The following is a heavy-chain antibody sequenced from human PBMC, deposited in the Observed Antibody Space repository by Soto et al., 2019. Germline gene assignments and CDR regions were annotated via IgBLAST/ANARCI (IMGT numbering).Heavy chain of an antibody. CDR3: AKGKYSSSSSKPETLLSGPYYYGMDV. J-gene: IGHJ6*02. CDR2: ISGSGGST. CDR1: GFTFSSYA. V-gene: IGHV3-23*01. D-gene: IGHD6-6*01. Sequence: GGSLRLSCAASGFTFSSYAMSWVRQAPGKGLEWVSAISGSGGSTYYADSVKGRFTISRDNSKNTLYLQMNSLRAEDTAVYYCAKGKYSSSSSKPETLLSGPYYYGMDVWGQGTTVTVSS.